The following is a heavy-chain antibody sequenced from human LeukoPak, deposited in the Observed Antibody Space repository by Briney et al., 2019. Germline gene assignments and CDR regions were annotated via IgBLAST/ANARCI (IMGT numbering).Heavy chain of an antibody. CDR1: GGSFSGYY. D-gene: IGHD3-22*01. CDR2: INHSGST. Sequence: SETLSLTCAVYGGSFSGYYWSWIRQPPGKGLEWIGEINHSGSTNYNPSLKSRVTISVDTSKNQFSLKLSSVTAADTAVYYCARGMSAHRYYYDSSGYAFDYWGQGTLVTVSS. J-gene: IGHJ4*02. CDR3: ARGMSAHRYYYDSSGYAFDY. V-gene: IGHV4-34*01.